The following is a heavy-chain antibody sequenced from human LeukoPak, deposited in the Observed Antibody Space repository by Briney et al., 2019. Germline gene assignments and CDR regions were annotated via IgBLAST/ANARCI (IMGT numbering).Heavy chain of an antibody. V-gene: IGHV3-21*01. D-gene: IGHD5-12*01. CDR3: AREGYSGYGLDY. Sequence: PGGSLRLSCVASGFIFSSYNINWVRQAPGKGLEWVSSISSSSTYIYYADSVKGRFTISRDNAKNSLDQQMDSLRVEDTAVYYCAREGYSGYGLDYWGQGTLVTVSS. CDR2: ISSSSTYI. J-gene: IGHJ4*02. CDR1: GFIFSSYN.